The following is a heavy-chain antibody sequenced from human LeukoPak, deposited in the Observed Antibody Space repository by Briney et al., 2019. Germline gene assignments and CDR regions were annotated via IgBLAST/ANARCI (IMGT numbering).Heavy chain of an antibody. CDR1: GFTFSGSA. Sequence: GGSLRLSCAASGFTFSGSAMHWVRQASGKGLEWVGRIRSKANSYATAYAASVKGRFTISRDDSKNTAYLEMTSLNTEDTAVYYCLALGVGGYEKFDYWGQGTLVTVSS. CDR3: LALGVGGYEKFDY. CDR2: IRSKANSYAT. J-gene: IGHJ4*02. D-gene: IGHD5-12*01. V-gene: IGHV3-73*01.